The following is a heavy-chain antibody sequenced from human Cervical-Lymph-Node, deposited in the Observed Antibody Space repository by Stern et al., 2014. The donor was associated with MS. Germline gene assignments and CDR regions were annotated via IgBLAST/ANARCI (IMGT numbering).Heavy chain of an antibody. CDR1: GFSLSTSGMC. Sequence: QVTLRESGPALVKPTQTLTLTCTFSGFSLSTSGMCVSWIRQPPGKALEWLALIDWDDDKSYSTSLKTRLTISKDTSKNQVVLTMTNMDPVDTATYYCARIASGDYGSRSDALDIWGQGTMVTVSS. CDR3: ARIASGDYGSRSDALDI. V-gene: IGHV2-70*01. J-gene: IGHJ3*02. D-gene: IGHD4-17*01. CDR2: IDWDDDK.